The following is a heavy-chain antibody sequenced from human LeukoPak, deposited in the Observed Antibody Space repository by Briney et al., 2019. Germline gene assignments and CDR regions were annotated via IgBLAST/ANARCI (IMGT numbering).Heavy chain of an antibody. J-gene: IGHJ6*03. CDR3: ARDRDYDILTGYYYYYYMDV. V-gene: IGHV4-34*01. CDR1: GGSFSGYY. Sequence: SETLSLTCAVYGGSFSGYYWSWIRQPPGKGLEWIGEINRSGSTNYNPSLKSRVTISVDTSKNQFSLKLSSVTAADTAVYYCARDRDYDILTGYYYYYYMDVWGKGTTVTVSS. CDR2: INRSGST. D-gene: IGHD3-9*01.